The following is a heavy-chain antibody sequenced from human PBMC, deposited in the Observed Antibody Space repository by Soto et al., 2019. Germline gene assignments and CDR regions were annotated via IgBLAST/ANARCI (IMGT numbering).Heavy chain of an antibody. J-gene: IGHJ5*02. CDR3: ARAPSRYITSSKWFDT. Sequence: QVQLVQSGAEVKKPGASVKVSCKASGYTFTDYYMHWVRQAPGQGLAWMGWINPNTGGKNYAQKFQGRVTMTSDTSITTVYMELTRLTSDDTAVYYCARAPSRYITSSKWFDTWGQGALVTVSS. CDR2: INPNTGGK. V-gene: IGHV1-2*02. CDR1: GYTFTDYY. D-gene: IGHD6-6*01.